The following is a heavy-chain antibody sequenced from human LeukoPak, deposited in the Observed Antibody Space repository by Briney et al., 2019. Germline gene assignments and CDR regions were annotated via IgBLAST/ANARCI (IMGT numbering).Heavy chain of an antibody. D-gene: IGHD5-12*01. J-gene: IGHJ4*02. CDR2: ISGSGGST. V-gene: IGHV3-23*01. CDR3: AKDNQYSGYDGRDY. Sequence: ETLALTCTVSGGSISSSSYYWGWIRQPPGKGLEWVSAISGSGGSTYYADSVKGRFTISRDNSKNTLYLQMDTLRAADTATYYCAKDNQYSGYDGRDYWGQGILVTVSS. CDR1: GGSISSSSYY.